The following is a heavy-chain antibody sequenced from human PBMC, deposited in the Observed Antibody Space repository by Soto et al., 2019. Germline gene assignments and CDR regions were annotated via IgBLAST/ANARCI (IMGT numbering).Heavy chain of an antibody. CDR2: ISYDGTKT. D-gene: IGHD6-19*01. Sequence: QVQLVESGGGVVQPGRSLRVSCAASGFTFSIYAMHWVRQAPGTGLEWVAVISYDGTKTYYADSVKGRFTIARDNSKNTVYLQMNSLRDEDTPGYYWAQDRSLRRQWLIDPFDSWGQGTMVTVSP. V-gene: IGHV3-30*18. CDR3: AQDRSLRRQWLIDPFDS. J-gene: IGHJ4*02. CDR1: GFTFSIYA.